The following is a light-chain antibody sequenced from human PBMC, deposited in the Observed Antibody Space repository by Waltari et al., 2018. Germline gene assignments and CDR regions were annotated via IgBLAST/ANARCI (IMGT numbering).Light chain of an antibody. J-gene: IGKJ4*01. CDR2: DTS. CDR3: QQYNDWLPLT. V-gene: IGKV3-15*01. CDR1: QSVSIN. Sequence: CRASQSVSINLAWYQQKPGQSPRLLIFDTSTRATGIPARFSGSGSGTDFTLTISSLQSEDFAVYYCQQYNDWLPLTFGGGTKVEI.